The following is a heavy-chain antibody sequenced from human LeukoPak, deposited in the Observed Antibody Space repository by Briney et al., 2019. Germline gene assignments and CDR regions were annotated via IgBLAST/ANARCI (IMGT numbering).Heavy chain of an antibody. CDR3: ARDAVPYSSSWIPGY. Sequence: SETLSLTCTVSGGSISSGGYYWSWIRQHPGKGLEWIGYIYYSGSTYYSGSTSYNPSLRSRVTISVDTSKNQFFLKVTSVTAADTAVYYCARDAVPYSSSWIPGYWGQGALVTVSS. D-gene: IGHD6-13*01. CDR2: IYYSGSTYYSGST. CDR1: GGSISSGGYY. V-gene: IGHV4-31*03. J-gene: IGHJ4*02.